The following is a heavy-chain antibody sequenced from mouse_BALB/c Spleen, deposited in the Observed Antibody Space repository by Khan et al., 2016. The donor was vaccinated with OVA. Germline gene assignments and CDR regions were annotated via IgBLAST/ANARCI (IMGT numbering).Heavy chain of an antibody. D-gene: IGHD2-1*01. CDR3: ERGYYGNPFSY. V-gene: IGHV5-4*02. Sequence: EVELVESGGGLVKPGGSLKLSCAASGFTFSDYYMYWVRQTPEMRLEWVATISDGGSYTYYPDSVKGRFTISRDDAKNNLYLQMSSLKSEDTASDYGERGYYGNPFSYWGQGTLVTVSA. CDR2: ISDGGSYT. CDR1: GFTFSDYY. J-gene: IGHJ3*01.